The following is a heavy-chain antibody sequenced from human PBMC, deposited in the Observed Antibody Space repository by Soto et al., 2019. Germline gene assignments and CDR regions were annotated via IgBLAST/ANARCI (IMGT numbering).Heavy chain of an antibody. V-gene: IGHV3-64D*06. Sequence: GGSLRLSCSVSGFTFSDYSMHWVRQTPGRGLEAVASISSQGGSTHYADSVRGRFTVSRDRSNTLYLQMSSLRVEDTAIYYCAKPGRWPQTPATFDVWGQGTLVTVSS. CDR1: GFTFSDYS. CDR3: AKPGRWPQTPATFDV. CDR2: ISSQGGST. J-gene: IGHJ3*01.